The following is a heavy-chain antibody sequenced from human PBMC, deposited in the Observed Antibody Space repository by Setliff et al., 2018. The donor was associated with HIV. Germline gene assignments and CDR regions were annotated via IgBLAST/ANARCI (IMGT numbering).Heavy chain of an antibody. D-gene: IGHD2-2*01. V-gene: IGHV1-18*01. J-gene: IGHJ3*02. CDR2: ISAYNGDT. CDR3: ARRPIFYQLLLDAFDI. Sequence: GASVKVSCKASGGTFSSYAISWVRQAPGQGLEWMGWISAYNGDTNYAQTVQGRVTMTADTSTRTAYMELRSLRSDDTAVYYCARRPIFYQLLLDAFDIWGQGTMVTVSS. CDR1: GGTFSSYA.